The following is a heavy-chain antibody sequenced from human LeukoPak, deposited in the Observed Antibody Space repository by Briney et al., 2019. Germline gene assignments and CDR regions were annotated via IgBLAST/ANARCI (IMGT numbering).Heavy chain of an antibody. D-gene: IGHD1-1*01. Sequence: GASVKVTCKASGYTFTSYGISWVWQAPGQGLEWMGWISAYNGNTNYAQKLQGRVTMTTDTSTSTAYMELRSLRSDDTAVYYCARVRPFQERDYYYGMDVWGQGTTVTVSS. CDR1: GYTFTSYG. CDR2: ISAYNGNT. J-gene: IGHJ6*02. CDR3: ARVRPFQERDYYYGMDV. V-gene: IGHV1-18*01.